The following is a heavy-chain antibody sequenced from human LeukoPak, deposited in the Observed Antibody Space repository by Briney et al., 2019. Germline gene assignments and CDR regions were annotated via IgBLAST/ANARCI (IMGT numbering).Heavy chain of an antibody. CDR2: ISGSGDRT. CDR3: AKGAAHFDY. D-gene: IGHD6-6*01. Sequence: GGSLRLSCAASGFTFSNSGMSWVRQAPGKGLEWVSSISGSGDRTNYADSVKGRFTISRDNSKNTLYLQINSLRVDDTAVYYCAKGAAHFDYWGQGALVTVSS. J-gene: IGHJ4*02. CDR1: GFTFSNSG. V-gene: IGHV3-23*01.